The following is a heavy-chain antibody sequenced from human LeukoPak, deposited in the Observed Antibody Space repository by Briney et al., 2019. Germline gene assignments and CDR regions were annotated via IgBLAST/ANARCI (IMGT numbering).Heavy chain of an antibody. Sequence: GGSLRLSCVASGFTFDDYAMHWVRQAPGKGLEWVSGISWNSGSEGYADSVKGRFGISRDNAKNSLYLHMNSLRAEDTALYYCARRLGTYYFDYWGQGTLVTVSS. D-gene: IGHD1-26*01. V-gene: IGHV3-9*01. CDR2: ISWNSGSE. CDR1: GFTFDDYA. CDR3: ARRLGTYYFDY. J-gene: IGHJ4*02.